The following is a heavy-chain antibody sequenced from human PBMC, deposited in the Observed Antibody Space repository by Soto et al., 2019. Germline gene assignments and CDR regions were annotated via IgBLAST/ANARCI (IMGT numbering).Heavy chain of an antibody. J-gene: IGHJ5*01. D-gene: IGHD2-21*02. CDR2: INHSGST. V-gene: IGHV4-34*01. Sequence: PSETLSLTCAVYGGSFSGYYWSWIRQPPGKGLEWIGEINHSGSTNYNPSLKSRVTISVDTSKNQFSLKLSSVTAADTAVYYCARGGHIVVVTAWFDSWGQGTLVTVSS. CDR3: ARGGHIVVVTAWFDS. CDR1: GGSFSGYY.